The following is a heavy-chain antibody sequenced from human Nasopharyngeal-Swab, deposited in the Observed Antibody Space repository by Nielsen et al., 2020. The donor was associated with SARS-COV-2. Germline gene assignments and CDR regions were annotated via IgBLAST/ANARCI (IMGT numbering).Heavy chain of an antibody. CDR2: TYYRSKWYN. V-gene: IGHV6-1*01. CDR3: ARGDWGHFDY. J-gene: IGHJ4*02. Sequence: WIRQSPSRGLEWLGRTYYRSKWYNDYAESMKSRVTISPDTSKNQVSLQLNSVTPEDTGVYYCARGDWGHFDYWGQGTLVTVSS. D-gene: IGHD7-27*01.